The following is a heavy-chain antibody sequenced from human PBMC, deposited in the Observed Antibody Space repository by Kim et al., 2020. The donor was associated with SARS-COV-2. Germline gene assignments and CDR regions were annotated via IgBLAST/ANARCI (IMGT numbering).Heavy chain of an antibody. CDR2: INPNSGGT. CDR3: ARDFSGLAARLFDY. J-gene: IGHJ4*02. D-gene: IGHD6-6*01. V-gene: IGHV1-2*06. Sequence: ASVKVSCKASGYTFTGYYMHWVRQAPGQGLEWMGRINPNSGGTNYAQKFQGRFTMTRDTSISTAYMELSRLRFDDTAVYFCARDFSGLAARLFDYWGQGSLVTV. CDR1: GYTFTGYY.